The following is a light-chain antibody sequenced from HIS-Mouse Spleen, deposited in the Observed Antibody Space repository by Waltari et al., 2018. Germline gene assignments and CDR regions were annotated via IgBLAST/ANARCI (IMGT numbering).Light chain of an antibody. CDR3: QQRSNWLT. V-gene: IGKV3-11*01. J-gene: IGKJ4*01. Sequence: DIVLQQPPAPLSLSPGERDTLSCRASQSVSSYLAWYQQKPGQAPRLLIYDASNRATGIPARFSGSGSGTDFTLTISSLEPEDFAVYYCQQRSNWLTFGGGTKVEIK. CDR1: QSVSSY. CDR2: DAS.